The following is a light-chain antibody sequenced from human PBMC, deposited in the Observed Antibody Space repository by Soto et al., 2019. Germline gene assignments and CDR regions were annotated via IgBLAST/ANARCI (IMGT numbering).Light chain of an antibody. CDR3: QQLNTYPVT. V-gene: IGKV1-9*01. CDR2: AAS. J-gene: IGKJ4*01. Sequence: IQLTPSPSSLSASAGDSVTITCRASQGISRYLAWYQQKPGRAPQLLISAASTLQSGVPSRFSGSGSGTHFTLVISSLQPEDFATYYCQQLNTYPVTFGGGTKVDI. CDR1: QGISRY.